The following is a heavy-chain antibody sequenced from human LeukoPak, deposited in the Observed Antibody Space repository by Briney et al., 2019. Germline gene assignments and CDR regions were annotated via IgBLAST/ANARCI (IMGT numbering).Heavy chain of an antibody. J-gene: IGHJ6*02. CDR2: FDPEDGET. CDR1: GYVYTSHW. V-gene: IGHV1-24*01. Sequence: ASVKVSCKASGYVYTSHWMHWVRQAPGQGLEWMGGFDPEDGETIYAQKFQGRVTMTEDTSTDTAYMELSSLRSEDTAVYYCATGPVVPAAIRPGGMDVWGQGTTVTVSS. D-gene: IGHD2-2*02. CDR3: ATGPVVPAAIRPGGMDV.